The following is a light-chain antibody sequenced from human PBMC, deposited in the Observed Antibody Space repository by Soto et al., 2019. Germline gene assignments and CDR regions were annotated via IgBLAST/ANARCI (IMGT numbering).Light chain of an antibody. V-gene: IGKV3-20*01. J-gene: IGKJ5*01. CDR2: GAS. Sequence: EIVLTQSPGTLSLSPGERATLSIRASQSVSSSYLDWYQQKPGQAHRHLIYGASSRATGIPDRFSGSGSGTDFTITISRLEPADFAVYFCEQYGSSPVTFGQGTRLEIK. CDR3: EQYGSSPVT. CDR1: QSVSSSY.